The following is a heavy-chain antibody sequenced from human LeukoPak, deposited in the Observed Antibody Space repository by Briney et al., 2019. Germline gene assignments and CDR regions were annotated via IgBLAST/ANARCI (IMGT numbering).Heavy chain of an antibody. J-gene: IGHJ4*02. CDR1: GFAVSTSGLC. CDR3: ARTEGITGETIEY. V-gene: IGHV2-70*01. CDR2: TNCDDNQ. D-gene: IGHD7-27*01. Sequence: SGPALGKPTATLTLTCTFSGFAVSTSGLCVRGRRQPPEKALEGLALTNCDDNQYSSTSQKTRLTISQHTYNLQAVLTMLNMTPVDAATYYCARTEGITGETIEYWGQGTLVTVSS.